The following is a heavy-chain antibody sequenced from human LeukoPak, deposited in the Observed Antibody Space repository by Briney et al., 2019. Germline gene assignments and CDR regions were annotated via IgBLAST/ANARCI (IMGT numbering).Heavy chain of an antibody. CDR1: GGSISSGGYY. V-gene: IGHV4-31*03. CDR2: IHYSGST. Sequence: SETLSLTCTVSGGSISSGGYYWSWIRQHPGKGLEWIGYIHYSGSTYYNPSLKSRVTISVDTSKNQFSPKLSSVTAADTAVYYCARVVDKRDAFDIWGQGTMVTVSS. J-gene: IGHJ3*02. CDR3: ARVVDKRDAFDI. D-gene: IGHD5-12*01.